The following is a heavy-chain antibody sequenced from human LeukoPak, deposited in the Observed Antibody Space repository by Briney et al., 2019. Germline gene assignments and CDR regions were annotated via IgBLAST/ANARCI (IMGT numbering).Heavy chain of an antibody. V-gene: IGHV3-11*01. CDR2: ISSSGSTI. D-gene: IGHD3-22*01. CDR1: GFTFSDYY. Sequence: GGSLRLSCAASGFTFSDYYMSWIRQAPGKGLEWVSYISSSGSTIYYADSVKGRFTISRDNAKNSLYLQMNSLRAEDTAVYYCARDAYDSSGYSLFDYWGQGTLVTVSS. CDR3: ARDAYDSSGYSLFDY. J-gene: IGHJ4*02.